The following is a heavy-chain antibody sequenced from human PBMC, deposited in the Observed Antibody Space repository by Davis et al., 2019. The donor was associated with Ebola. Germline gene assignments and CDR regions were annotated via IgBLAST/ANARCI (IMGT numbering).Heavy chain of an antibody. J-gene: IGHJ5*02. V-gene: IGHV4-34*01. CDR1: GGSFSGYY. D-gene: IGHD6-13*01. Sequence: MPSETLSLTCAVYGGSFSGYYWSWIRQPPGKGLEWIGEINHSGSTNYDPSLKSRVTISVDTSKNQFSLKLSSMTAADTAVYYCARAPRGQQRGRWFDPWGQGTLVTVSS. CDR2: INHSGST. CDR3: ARAPRGQQRGRWFDP.